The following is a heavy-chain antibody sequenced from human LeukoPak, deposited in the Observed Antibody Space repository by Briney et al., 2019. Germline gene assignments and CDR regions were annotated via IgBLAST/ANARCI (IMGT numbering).Heavy chain of an antibody. CDR2: IYHSDNT. V-gene: IGHV4-4*02. J-gene: IGHJ4*02. CDR1: GGSISSSNW. Sequence: SGTLSLTCGVSGGSISSSNWWSWVRQPPGKGLEWIGEIYHSDNTNYNPSLKSRVTISVDKSKNQFSLKLSSVTAADTAVYYCARGRHDYVWGSYRYTRLYYFDYWGQGTLVTVSS. CDR3: ARGRHDYVWGSYRYTRLYYFDY. D-gene: IGHD3-16*02.